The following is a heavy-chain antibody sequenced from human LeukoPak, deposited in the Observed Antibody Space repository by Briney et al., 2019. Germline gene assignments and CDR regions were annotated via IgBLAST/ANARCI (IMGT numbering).Heavy chain of an antibody. J-gene: IGHJ3*02. D-gene: IGHD6-19*01. V-gene: IGHV3-9*01. CDR2: ITWNTGII. CDR1: GFTFDDYA. Sequence: GGSVRLSCAASGFTFDDYAMHWVRQAPGKGLEWVSGITWNTGIIGYADSVKGRFTISRDNAKNPLHLQMNSLRAEDTALYYCAKEIYRSGWHEAFDIWGQGTMVTVSS. CDR3: AKEIYRSGWHEAFDI.